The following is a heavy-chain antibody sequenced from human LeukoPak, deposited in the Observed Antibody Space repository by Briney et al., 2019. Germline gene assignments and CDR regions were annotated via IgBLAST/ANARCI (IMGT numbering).Heavy chain of an antibody. J-gene: IGHJ6*03. Sequence: SETLSLTCTVSGGSISSYYWSWIRQPPGKGLKWIGYIYYSGSTNYNPSLKSRVTISVDTSKNQFSLKLSSVTAADTAVYYCARGLGATRGYYYYYYMDVWGKGTTVTVSS. CDR1: GGSISSYY. CDR3: ARGLGATRGYYYYYYMDV. V-gene: IGHV4-59*01. D-gene: IGHD1-26*01. CDR2: IYYSGST.